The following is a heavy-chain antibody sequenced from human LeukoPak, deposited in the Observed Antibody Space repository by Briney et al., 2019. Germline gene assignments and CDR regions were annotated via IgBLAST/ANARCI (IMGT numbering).Heavy chain of an antibody. V-gene: IGHV3-30*01. D-gene: IGHD4-17*01. CDR2: ISYDGSNE. J-gene: IGHJ5*02. Sequence: GRSLRLSCEASGFTFSTYAMHWVRQAPGKGLEWVSEISYDGSNEYYADSVKGRFTISRGKSKNTLYLQMNSLTAEDSAVYYCARGRTYGDRNWFDPWGQGTLVTVSS. CDR3: ARGRTYGDRNWFDP. CDR1: GFTFSTYA.